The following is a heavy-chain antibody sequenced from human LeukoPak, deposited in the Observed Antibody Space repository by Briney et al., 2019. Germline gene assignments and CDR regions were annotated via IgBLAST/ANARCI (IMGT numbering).Heavy chain of an antibody. Sequence: PGASVKVSCKASGYTFTDYYMHWVRQAPGQGLEWMGWISAYHGNKQYAQNFQGRVTMTTDTSTSTAYMELRSLTSDDTAMYYCARGKWELLVSAFDIWGQGTMVTVSS. CDR2: ISAYHGNK. CDR3: ARGKWELLVSAFDI. D-gene: IGHD1-26*01. V-gene: IGHV1-18*04. J-gene: IGHJ3*02. CDR1: GYTFTDYY.